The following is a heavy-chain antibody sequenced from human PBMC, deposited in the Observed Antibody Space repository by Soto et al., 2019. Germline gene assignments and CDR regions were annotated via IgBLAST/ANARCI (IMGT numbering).Heavy chain of an antibody. CDR1: GYTFSNYG. V-gene: IGHV1-18*01. CDR3: ARDPGFGFGYSYAFAMDV. D-gene: IGHD5-18*01. Sequence: ASVKVSRKASGYTFSNYGISWVRQGPGQGLEWMGWISGYNGNTHYEEKVQDRIKMTTDTSTSTTYLELRSLRSDDTAVYFCARDPGFGFGYSYAFAMDVWGQGTTVTVSS. J-gene: IGHJ6*02. CDR2: ISGYNGNT.